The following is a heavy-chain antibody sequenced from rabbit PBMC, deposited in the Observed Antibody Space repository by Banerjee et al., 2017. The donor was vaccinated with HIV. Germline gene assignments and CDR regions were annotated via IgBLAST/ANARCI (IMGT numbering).Heavy chain of an antibody. CDR3: AREEYVGYGYANL. CDR2: IYSGSSGST. J-gene: IGHJ4*01. Sequence: QEQLEESGGDLVKPEGSLTLTCTASGISLSSTYYICWVRQAPGKGLEWIACIYSGSSGSTYYASWAKGRFTISKTSSTVDLKMTSLTAADTATYFCAREEYVGYGYANLWGQGTLVTVS. D-gene: IGHD6-1*01. CDR1: GISLSSTYY. V-gene: IGHV1S45*01.